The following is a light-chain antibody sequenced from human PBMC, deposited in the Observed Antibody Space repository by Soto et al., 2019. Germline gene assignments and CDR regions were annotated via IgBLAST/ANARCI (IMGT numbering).Light chain of an antibody. Sequence: QSALXQPASVSGSPGQSITISCTGTSSDVGGSNYISWYQHHPHRAPKLLIYEVSYRPSGVSNRFSGSKSDNTASLTISGLQAEDEADYYCSSYTSSNTLEVFGIGTKVTVL. V-gene: IGLV2-14*01. J-gene: IGLJ1*01. CDR3: SSYTSSNTLEV. CDR2: EVS. CDR1: SSDVGGSNY.